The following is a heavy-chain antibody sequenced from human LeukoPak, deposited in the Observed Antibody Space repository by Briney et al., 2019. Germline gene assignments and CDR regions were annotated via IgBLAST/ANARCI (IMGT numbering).Heavy chain of an antibody. CDR3: GREYSSSWYHFGY. J-gene: IGHJ4*02. D-gene: IGHD6-13*01. Sequence: GGSLRLSCAASGFTFRNYGMHWVRQAPGKGLEWVGVIWYDGSEKYSADSVQGRFTISRDNSKNTLYLQMNSLRFEDTAVYYCGREYSSSWYHFGYWGQGTLVTVSP. CDR2: IWYDGSEK. CDR1: GFTFRNYG. V-gene: IGHV3-33*01.